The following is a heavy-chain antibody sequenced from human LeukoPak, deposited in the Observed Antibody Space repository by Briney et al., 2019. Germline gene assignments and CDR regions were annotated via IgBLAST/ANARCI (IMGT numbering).Heavy chain of an antibody. CDR3: ATWGLHFDI. CDR2: IRPNSGGT. CDR1: GYTFSAYY. Sequence: AAVKVSCKASGYTFSAYYMYWVRQAPGQGLEWMGWIRPNSGGTNYTQKFQGRVTMTRDTSINTAYMELSRLTSDDPAVYFCATWGLHFDIWGQGTMVIVAS. J-gene: IGHJ3*02. V-gene: IGHV1-2*02. D-gene: IGHD3-16*01.